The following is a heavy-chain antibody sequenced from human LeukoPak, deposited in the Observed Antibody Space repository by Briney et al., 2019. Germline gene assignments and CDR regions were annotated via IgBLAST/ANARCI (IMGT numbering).Heavy chain of an antibody. J-gene: IGHJ5*02. D-gene: IGHD3-3*01. CDR2: ISAYNGNT. CDR3: ARGPTILGDDFWSGYYIDNWFDL. V-gene: IGHV1-18*01. Sequence: LRASVKVSCKASGYTFTSYGISWVRQAPGQGLEWMGWISAYNGNTNYAQKLQGRVTMTTDTSTSTAYMELRSLRSDDTAVYYCARGPTILGDDFWSGYYIDNWFDLWGQGTLVTVSS. CDR1: GYTFTSYG.